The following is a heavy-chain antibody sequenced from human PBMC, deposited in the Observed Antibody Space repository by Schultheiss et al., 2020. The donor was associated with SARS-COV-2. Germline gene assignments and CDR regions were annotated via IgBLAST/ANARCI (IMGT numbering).Heavy chain of an antibody. V-gene: IGHV3-23*01. Sequence: GALKISCAASGFTFSSYAMSWVRQAPGKGLEWVSAISGSGGSTYYADSVKGRFTISRDNSKNTLYLQMNSLRAEDTAVYYCARHRDRLRWFDPWGQGTLVTVSS. CDR1: GFTFSSYA. CDR2: ISGSGGST. J-gene: IGHJ5*02. CDR3: ARHRDRLRWFDP. D-gene: IGHD4-17*01.